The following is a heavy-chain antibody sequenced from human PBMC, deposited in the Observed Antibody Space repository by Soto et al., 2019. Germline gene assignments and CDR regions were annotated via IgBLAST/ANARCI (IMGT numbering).Heavy chain of an antibody. V-gene: IGHV2-5*01. CDR2: IYWNDDK. D-gene: IGHD2-2*02. J-gene: IGHJ5*02. Sequence: QITLKESGPTLLKPTQTLTLTCTFSGFSLSTSGVGVGWIRQPPGKALEWLALIYWNDDKRYSPSLKSRLTITKDTSKNQVVLTMTNMDPVDTATYYCAHTGYFSSTSCYMSLVPWFDPWGQGTLVTVSS. CDR3: AHTGYFSSTSCYMSLVPWFDP. CDR1: GFSLSTSGVG.